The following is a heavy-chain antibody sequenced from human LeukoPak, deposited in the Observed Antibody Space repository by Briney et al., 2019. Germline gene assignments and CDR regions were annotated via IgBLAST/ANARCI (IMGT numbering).Heavy chain of an antibody. CDR1: GYTFNNYG. V-gene: IGHV1-18*01. CDR2: ISPYNGNT. Sequence: GTSVTVSCKASGYTFNNYGITWVRQAPGQGLEWMGWISPYNGNTNYAQKLQGRDTMTTDTSTSTAYMELRSLRSDDTAVYYCARALVDGYKELGYGGQGTLVTVSS. CDR3: ARALVDGYKELGY. J-gene: IGHJ4*02. D-gene: IGHD5-24*01.